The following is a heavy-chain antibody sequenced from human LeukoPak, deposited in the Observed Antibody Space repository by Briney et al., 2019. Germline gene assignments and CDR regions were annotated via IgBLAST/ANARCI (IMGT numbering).Heavy chain of an antibody. J-gene: IGHJ3*02. Sequence: GGSLRLSCAASGFTFSSYAMHWVRQAPGKGLEWVAVISYDGSNKYYADSVKGRFTISRDNSKNTLYLQMNSLRAEDTAVYYCARAAVVITHDAFDIWGQGTMVTVSS. V-gene: IGHV3-30*04. CDR3: ARAAVVITHDAFDI. D-gene: IGHD3-22*01. CDR2: ISYDGSNK. CDR1: GFTFSSYA.